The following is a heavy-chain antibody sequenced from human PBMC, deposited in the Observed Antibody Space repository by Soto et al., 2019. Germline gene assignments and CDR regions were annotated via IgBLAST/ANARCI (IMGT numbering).Heavy chain of an antibody. V-gene: IGHV1-69*12. Sequence: QVQLVQSGAEVKKPGSSVKVSCKASGGTFRSYVTSWVRQAPGQGLEWLGGIIPMYGTTYYAQTFQGRVTISADECTSTAFMERSSLRSEDTAVYYCARIGTLDWIDDYWGQGTLVTVSS. D-gene: IGHD1-1*01. J-gene: IGHJ4*02. CDR2: IIPMYGTT. CDR1: GGTFRSYV. CDR3: ARIGTLDWIDDY.